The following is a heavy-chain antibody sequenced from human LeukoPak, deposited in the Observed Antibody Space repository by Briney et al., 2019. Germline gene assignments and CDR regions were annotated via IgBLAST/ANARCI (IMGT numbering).Heavy chain of an antibody. CDR1: GGSISSGGYS. D-gene: IGHD2-2*01. J-gene: IGHJ4*02. CDR2: IYHSGST. Sequence: SETLSLTCAVSGGSISSGGYSWSWIRQPPGKGLEWIGYIYHSGSTYYNPSLKSRVTISVDRSKNQFSLKLSSVTAAETAVYYCTSSTLVPAAFDYWGQGTLVTVSS. CDR3: TSSTLVPAAFDY. V-gene: IGHV4-30-2*01.